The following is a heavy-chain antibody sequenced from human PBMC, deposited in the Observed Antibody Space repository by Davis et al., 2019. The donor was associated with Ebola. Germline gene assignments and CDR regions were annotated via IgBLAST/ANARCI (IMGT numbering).Heavy chain of an antibody. V-gene: IGHV4-59*01. CDR1: GGSISTYY. Sequence: GSLRLSCTVSGGSISTYYWSWIRQPPGRGLEYIGYIYYNGDADYNPSLNSRVTISLDTSENQFSLKLSSVTAADTAVYYCARGRRPPNWHFDLWGRGTLVIVSS. CDR3: ARGRRPPNWHFDL. J-gene: IGHJ2*01. CDR2: IYYNGDA.